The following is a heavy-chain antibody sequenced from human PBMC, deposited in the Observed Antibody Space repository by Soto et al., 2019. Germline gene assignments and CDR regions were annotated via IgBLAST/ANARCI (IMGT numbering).Heavy chain of an antibody. CDR3: ARGFRVTHSSSWTHGY. V-gene: IGHV1-8*01. D-gene: IGHD6-13*01. Sequence: ASVKVSCKASGYTFTSYDISWVRQATGQGLEWMGWMNPNSGNTGYAQKFQGRVTMTRNTSISTAYMELSSLRSEDTAVYYCARGFRVTHSSSWTHGYWGQGTLVTVSS. CDR1: GYTFTSYD. CDR2: MNPNSGNT. J-gene: IGHJ4*02.